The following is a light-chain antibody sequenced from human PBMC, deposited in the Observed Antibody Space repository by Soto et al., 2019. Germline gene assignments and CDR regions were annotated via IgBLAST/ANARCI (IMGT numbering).Light chain of an antibody. CDR1: QSISSW. V-gene: IGKV1-5*03. CDR2: KAS. J-gene: IGKJ4*01. Sequence: DIQMTQSPSPLSASVGDRVTITCRASQSISSWLAWYQQKPGKAPKLLIYKASSLESGVPSRFSGSGSGTEFTLTISSLQPEDFATDYCQQYNSYSFGGGTKVDIK. CDR3: QQYNSYS.